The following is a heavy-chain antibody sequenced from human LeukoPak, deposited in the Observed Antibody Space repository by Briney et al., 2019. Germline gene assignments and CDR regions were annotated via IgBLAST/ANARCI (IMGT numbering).Heavy chain of an antibody. D-gene: IGHD6-19*01. V-gene: IGHV1-18*01. CDR2: ISTYKGNT. CDR1: NYTFTDYG. Sequence: GASVKVSCKASNYTFTDYGISWVRQAPGQGLEWMGWISTYKGNTNYAQKLQGRVTLTTDTSTSTAYMELRSLRSDDTAVYYCAREKAVSFDYWGQGTLVTASS. CDR3: AREKAVSFDY. J-gene: IGHJ4*02.